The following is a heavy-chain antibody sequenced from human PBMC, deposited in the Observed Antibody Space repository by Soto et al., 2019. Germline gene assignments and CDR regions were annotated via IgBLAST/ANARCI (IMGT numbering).Heavy chain of an antibody. D-gene: IGHD5-12*01. J-gene: IGHJ4*02. V-gene: IGHV3-23*01. CDR1: GFTFSSHA. Sequence: EVQLLESGGGLVQPGGSLRLSCAVSGFTFSSHAMSWVRQAPGKGLEWVSTISGSGGSTYYADSVKGRLTISRDNSKNTLYLQMNSLRAEDTAVYYSAKEADKVSTGKNFDYWGQGILVTCSS. CDR2: ISGSGGST. CDR3: AKEADKVSTGKNFDY.